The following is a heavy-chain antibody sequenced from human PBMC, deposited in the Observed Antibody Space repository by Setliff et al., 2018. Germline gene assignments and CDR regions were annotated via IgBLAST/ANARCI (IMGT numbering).Heavy chain of an antibody. CDR1: GASLTSGSYY. D-gene: IGHD3-3*01. CDR3: ARAGPTVTFFRVLVISWWDP. J-gene: IGHJ5*02. Sequence: SETLSLTCTVSGASLTSGSYYWTWIRQPAGKGLEWIGHLHTGGSTNYNRSLRSRVSISVDTSKNQFSLKLSSVTAADTATYYSARAGPTVTFFRVLVISWWDPWGQGSLVTVSS. CDR2: LHTGGST. V-gene: IGHV4-61*09.